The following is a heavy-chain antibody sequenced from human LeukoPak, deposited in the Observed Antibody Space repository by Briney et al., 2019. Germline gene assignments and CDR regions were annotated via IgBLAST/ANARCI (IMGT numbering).Heavy chain of an antibody. CDR1: GYTFTRYY. CDR2: INPNSGDT. Sequence: GASVKVSCKASGYTFTRYYMNWVRQAPGQELEWMGWINPNSGDTHYAQKFQGRVTMTRDTSINTAYMELSRLRSDDTAVYYCARDQAFVYCSGGTCYDDYWGQGSLVTVSS. J-gene: IGHJ4*02. V-gene: IGHV1-2*02. CDR3: ARDQAFVYCSGGTCYDDY. D-gene: IGHD2-15*01.